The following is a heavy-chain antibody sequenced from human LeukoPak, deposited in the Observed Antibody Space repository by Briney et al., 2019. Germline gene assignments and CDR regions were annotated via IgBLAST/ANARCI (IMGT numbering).Heavy chain of an antibody. CDR3: ARAGTGDRSAVFDY. Sequence: SETLSLTCAVYGGPFSGYYWNWIRQPPGKGLEWIGEINHNGYTNYNPSLESRVTISVDASKNQFSLKVYSLTAADTAVYFCARAGTGDRSAVFDYWGQEILVTVSS. V-gene: IGHV4-34*01. J-gene: IGHJ4*02. CDR1: GGPFSGYY. D-gene: IGHD7-27*01. CDR2: INHNGYT.